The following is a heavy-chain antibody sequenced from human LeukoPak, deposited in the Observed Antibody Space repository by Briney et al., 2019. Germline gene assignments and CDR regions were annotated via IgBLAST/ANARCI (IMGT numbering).Heavy chain of an antibody. CDR2: VYYTGSG. D-gene: IGHD3-10*01. CDR1: GGSISGYY. CDR3: ARLEYYYGSGSYSRPYYYGMDV. Sequence: SETLFLTCTVSGGSISGYYWSWIRQPPGKGLEWIGYVYYTGSGNYNPSLKSRVTISVDTSKNQFSLKLSSVTAADTAVYYCARLEYYYGSGSYSRPYYYGMDVWGQGTTVTVSS. J-gene: IGHJ6*02. V-gene: IGHV4-59*08.